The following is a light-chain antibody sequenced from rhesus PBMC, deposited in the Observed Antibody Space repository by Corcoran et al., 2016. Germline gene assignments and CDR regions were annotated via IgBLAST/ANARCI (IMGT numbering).Light chain of an antibody. V-gene: IGKV3-40*01. CDR2: SAS. CDR3: QQYNDLLWT. J-gene: IGKJ1*01. Sequence: EIVMTQSPATLSLSPGETATLSCRASQSVGRYLAWYQQTLGQAPKLLVHSASFRATGIPDRFSGRGFRTDVTLPISSLEPEDVGVYHCQQYNDLLWTFGQGTKGEIK. CDR1: QSVGRY.